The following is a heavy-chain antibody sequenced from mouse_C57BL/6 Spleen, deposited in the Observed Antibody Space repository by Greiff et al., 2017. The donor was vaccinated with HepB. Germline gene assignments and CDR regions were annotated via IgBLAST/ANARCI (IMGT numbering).Heavy chain of an antibody. V-gene: IGHV14-4*01. CDR3: TLHYYGSYYFDY. CDR2: IDPENGDT. J-gene: IGHJ2*01. Sequence: EVQLQQSGAELVRPGASVKLSCTASGFNIKDDYMHWVKQRPEQGLEWIGWIDPENGDTEYASKFQGKATITADTSSNTAYLQLSSLTSEDTAVYYCTLHYYGSYYFDYWGQGTTLTVSS. D-gene: IGHD1-1*01. CDR1: GFNIKDDY.